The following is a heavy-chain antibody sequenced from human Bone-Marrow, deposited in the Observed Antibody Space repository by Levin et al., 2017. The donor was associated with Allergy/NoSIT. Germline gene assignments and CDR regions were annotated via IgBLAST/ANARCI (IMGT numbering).Heavy chain of an antibody. CDR3: AGGSSTTVYYFDH. D-gene: IGHD4-17*01. J-gene: IGHJ4*02. V-gene: IGHV3-21*01. CDR2: ISSTSSYI. CDR1: GFTFSVHS. Sequence: GGSLRLSCAASGFTFSVHSMNWVRQAPGKGLEWVSSISSTSSYIYYADSVKGRFTISRDNARNSLYLQMNSLRAEDTADYYCAGGSSTTVYYFDHWGQGTLLTVSS.